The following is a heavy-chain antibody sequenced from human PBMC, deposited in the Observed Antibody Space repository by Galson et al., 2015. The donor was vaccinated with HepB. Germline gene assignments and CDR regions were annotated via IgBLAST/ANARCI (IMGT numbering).Heavy chain of an antibody. V-gene: IGHV3-48*02. CDR2: ISNSASTI. J-gene: IGHJ3*02. CDR1: GFTFSSYS. Sequence: SLRLSCAASGFTFSSYSMNWVRQAPGKGLEWVSYISNSASTIYCADSLKGRFTISRDNAKSSLYLQINSLKDEDTAVYYCARLRGSQRPDAFDIWGQGTMVTVSS. CDR3: ARLRGSQRPDAFDI. D-gene: IGHD3-10*01.